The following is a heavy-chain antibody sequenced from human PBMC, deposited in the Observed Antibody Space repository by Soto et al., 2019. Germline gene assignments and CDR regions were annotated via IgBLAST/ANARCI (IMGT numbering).Heavy chain of an antibody. J-gene: IGHJ4*02. CDR1: GYSFSSYA. CDR3: ARVDGTY. Sequence: QVQLVQSEAEEKKPGASVKVSCKASGYSFSSYAMYWVRQAPGQGLEWMGWINPGNGNTKYSQKLQGRVIITRDTSASTAYMELTSLSSEDTAVYYCARVDGTYWGQGTLVSVSS. V-gene: IGHV1-3*05. D-gene: IGHD1-26*01. CDR2: INPGNGNT.